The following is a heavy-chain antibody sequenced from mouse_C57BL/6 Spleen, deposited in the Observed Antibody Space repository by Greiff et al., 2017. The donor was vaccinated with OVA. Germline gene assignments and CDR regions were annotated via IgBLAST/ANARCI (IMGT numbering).Heavy chain of an antibody. J-gene: IGHJ4*01. CDR1: GFTFSSYA. CDR2: ISDGGSYT. V-gene: IGHV5-4*01. CDR3: ARELDGNYEDDAMDY. Sequence: EVHLVESGGGLVKPGGSLKLSCAASGFTFSSYAMSWVRQTPEKRLEWVATISDGGSYTYYPDTVKGRFTISSDNAKNNLYLQMRQLKTEDTAMDYCARELDGNYEDDAMDYWGQGTSVTVSS. D-gene: IGHD2-1*01.